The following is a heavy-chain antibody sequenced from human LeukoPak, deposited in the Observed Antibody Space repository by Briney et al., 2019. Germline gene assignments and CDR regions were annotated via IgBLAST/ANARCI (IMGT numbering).Heavy chain of an antibody. CDR3: ARHGRYYYDSSGYYW. Sequence: SETLSLTCTVSGGSISSYYWSWIRQPAGKGLEWIGRIYTSGSTNYNPSLKSRVTISVDTSKNQFSLKLSSVTAADTAVYYCARHGRYYYDSSGYYWWGQGTLVTVSS. D-gene: IGHD3-22*01. V-gene: IGHV4-4*07. CDR2: IYTSGST. J-gene: IGHJ4*02. CDR1: GGSISSYY.